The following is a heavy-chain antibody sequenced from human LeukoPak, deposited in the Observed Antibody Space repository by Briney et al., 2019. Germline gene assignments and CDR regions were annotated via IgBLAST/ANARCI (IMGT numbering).Heavy chain of an antibody. CDR3: AREIGVAAPLPDAFDI. V-gene: IGHV7-4-1*02. CDR2: INIYTGNP. D-gene: IGHD2-15*01. Sequence: GASVKVSCKASGYTFTSYTLNWVRQAPGQGLEWMGWINIYTGNPSYAQGFTGRFVFSFDTSVSTAYLQISSLKAEDTAVYYCAREIGVAAPLPDAFDIWGQGTMVTVSS. CDR1: GYTFTSYT. J-gene: IGHJ3*02.